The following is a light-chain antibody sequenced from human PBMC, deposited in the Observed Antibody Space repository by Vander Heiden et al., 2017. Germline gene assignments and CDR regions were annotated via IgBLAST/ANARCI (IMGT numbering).Light chain of an antibody. CDR1: QSINRY. J-gene: IGKJ1*01. CDR3: QQSYSSLWT. Sequence: DIQLTQSPSSLSASVGDRVTITCRASQSINRYLSWYQQKPGKAPKLLIYSASSLQSGVPSRFSGSGSGTDFTLTISSLQPEDFATYYCQQSYSSLWTFGQGTKVEIK. CDR2: SAS. V-gene: IGKV1-39*01.